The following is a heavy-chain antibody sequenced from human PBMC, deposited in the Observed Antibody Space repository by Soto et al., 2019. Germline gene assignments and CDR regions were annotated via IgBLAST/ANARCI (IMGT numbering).Heavy chain of an antibody. CDR2: ISGSGGST. D-gene: IGHD3-9*01. Sequence: EVQLLESGGGLVQPGGSLRLSCAASGFTFSSYAMSWVRQAPGKGLEWVSAISGSGGSTYYADSVKGRFTISRDNSKNTLYLQMNSRRAEDTAVYYCAKERGYDILTDNNWFDPWGQGTLVTVSS. CDR1: GFTFSSYA. V-gene: IGHV3-23*01. J-gene: IGHJ5*02. CDR3: AKERGYDILTDNNWFDP.